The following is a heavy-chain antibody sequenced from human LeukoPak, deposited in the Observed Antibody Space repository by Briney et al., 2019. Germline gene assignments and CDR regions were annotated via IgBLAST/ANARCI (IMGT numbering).Heavy chain of an antibody. Sequence: SVKVSCKASGGTFSSYAISWVRQAPGQWLEWMGGIIPIFGTANYAQKFQGRVTITTDESTSTAYMELSSLRSEDTAVYYCARDEGAMEYAPAYVYWGQGTLVTVSS. CDR3: ARDEGAMEYAPAYVY. J-gene: IGHJ4*02. CDR1: GGTFSSYA. CDR2: IIPIFGTA. V-gene: IGHV1-69*05. D-gene: IGHD2-2*01.